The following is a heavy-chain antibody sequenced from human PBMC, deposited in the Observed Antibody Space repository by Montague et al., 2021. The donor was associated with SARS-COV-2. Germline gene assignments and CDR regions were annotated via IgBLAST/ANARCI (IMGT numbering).Heavy chain of an antibody. D-gene: IGHD5-18*01. V-gene: IGHV3-20*04. CDR1: GFTFDDYG. CDR3: SRGYNYGPFNL. CDR2: INRNGDTT. Sequence: SLRFSCAASGFTFDDYGMSWVRQAPGKGLEWVSGINRNGDTTDYGDSVKGRFIISRDNVKNSLYLQMNSLRAEDTALYYCSRGYNYGPFNLWGQGTLVTVTS. J-gene: IGHJ4*02.